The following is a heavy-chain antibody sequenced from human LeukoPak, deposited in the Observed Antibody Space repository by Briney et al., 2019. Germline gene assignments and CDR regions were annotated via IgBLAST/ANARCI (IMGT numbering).Heavy chain of an antibody. Sequence: GRALPLSFAAPGFHFYKFCPVWARPAPGQGMAWISAISNGGGGTTYADLVKGRFSVSRDNSKNTLFLQMNSLRAEDTALYYCAKGSSGYFFDLWGQGTLGTVSS. CDR2: ISNGGGGT. CDR3: AKGSSGYFFDL. J-gene: IGHJ4*02. D-gene: IGHD3-22*01. CDR1: GFHFYKFC. V-gene: IGHV3-23*01.